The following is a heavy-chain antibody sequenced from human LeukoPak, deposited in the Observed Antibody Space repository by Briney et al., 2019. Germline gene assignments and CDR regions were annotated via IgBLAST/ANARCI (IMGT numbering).Heavy chain of an antibody. D-gene: IGHD3-10*01. V-gene: IGHV3-21*01. CDR1: GFTFSSYA. CDR2: ISSSSSYI. Sequence: GGSLRLSCAASGFTFSSYAMHWVRQAPGKGLEWVSSISSSSSYIYYADSVKGRFTISRDNAKNSLYLQMNSLRAEDTAVYYCARDLLSTYYYGSGSTDAFDIWGQGTMVTVSS. CDR3: ARDLLSTYYYGSGSTDAFDI. J-gene: IGHJ3*02.